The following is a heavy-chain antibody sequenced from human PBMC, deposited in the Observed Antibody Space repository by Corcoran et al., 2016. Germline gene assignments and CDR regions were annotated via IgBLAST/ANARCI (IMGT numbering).Heavy chain of an antibody. J-gene: IGHJ4*02. CDR1: GYTFAGYY. V-gene: IGHV1-2*04. CDR2: INPNSGGT. CDR3: ATTRDSSGWYSGFNY. D-gene: IGHD6-19*01. Sequence: QVQLVQSGAEVKKPGASVKVPCKASGYTFAGYYMHWVRQAPGQGLEWMGWINPNSGGTYYAQKLQGWVTMTRDTSITTGYMELSRLTSDDTAVYFCATTRDSSGWYSGFNYWGQGTLVTVSS.